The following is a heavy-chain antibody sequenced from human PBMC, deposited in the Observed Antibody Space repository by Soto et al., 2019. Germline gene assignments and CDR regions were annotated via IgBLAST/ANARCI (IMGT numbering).Heavy chain of an antibody. CDR1: GDSISSYY. J-gene: IGHJ4*02. D-gene: IGHD2-15*01. Sequence: QVQLQESGPRLVKPSETLSLTCTVSGDSISSYYWTWIRQPPGKGLEYIGYIYYSGRTYYNPSFKSLVTISVETSKNLFSLKLSSVTAADTAVYYCARGHLGITTTGTWYDFDYWGQGTLVTVSS. CDR2: IYYSGRT. V-gene: IGHV4-59*01. CDR3: ARGHLGITTTGTWYDFDY.